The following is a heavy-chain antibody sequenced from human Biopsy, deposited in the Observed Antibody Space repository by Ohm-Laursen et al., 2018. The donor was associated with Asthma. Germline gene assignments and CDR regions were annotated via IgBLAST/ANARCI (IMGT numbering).Heavy chain of an antibody. CDR2: ISSSSSTI. CDR3: ARFKRGYSYGYAGVFDY. V-gene: IGHV3-48*02. CDR1: GFTFSSYS. Sequence: SLRISCTASGFTFSSYSMNWVRQAPGKGLEWVSYISSSSSTIYYADSVKGRFTIPRDNAKNSLYLQMNSLRDEDTAVYYCARFKRGYSYGYAGVFDYWGQGTLVTVSS. D-gene: IGHD5-18*01. J-gene: IGHJ4*02.